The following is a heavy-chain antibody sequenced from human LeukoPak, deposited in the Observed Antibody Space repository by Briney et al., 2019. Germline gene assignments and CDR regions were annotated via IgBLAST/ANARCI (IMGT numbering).Heavy chain of an antibody. D-gene: IGHD6-19*01. J-gene: IGHJ4*02. Sequence: SQTLSLTCAISGDSVSSSSAAWYWIRQSPSRGLEWLGRTYYRSSWYHDYAASVKSRITINPDTSKNHFSLQLNSVTPEDTAVYYCARDNSGTALNYWGQGTLVTVSS. V-gene: IGHV6-1*01. CDR2: TYYRSSWYH. CDR1: GDSVSSSSAA. CDR3: ARDNSGTALNY.